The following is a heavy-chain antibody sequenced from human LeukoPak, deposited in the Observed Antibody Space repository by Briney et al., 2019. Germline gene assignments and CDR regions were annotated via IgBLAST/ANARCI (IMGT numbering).Heavy chain of an antibody. D-gene: IGHD1-1*01. CDR2: IKSDGSST. Sequence: GGSLRLSCAASGFTFSTFWMHWVRQAPGKGLVWVSRIKSDGSSTSYADSVKGRFTISRDNAKNTLYLQMNSLRAEDTAVYYCARGTGRTTGNGMDVWGQGTTVTVSS. CDR1: GFTFSTFW. J-gene: IGHJ6*02. CDR3: ARGTGRTTGNGMDV. V-gene: IGHV3-74*01.